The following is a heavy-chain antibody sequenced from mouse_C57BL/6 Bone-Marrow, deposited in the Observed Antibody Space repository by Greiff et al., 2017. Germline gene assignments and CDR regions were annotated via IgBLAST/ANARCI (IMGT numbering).Heavy chain of an antibody. CDR2: IRNQANGYTT. CDR1: GFTFTDYY. D-gene: IGHD2-2*01. V-gene: IGHV7-3*01. Sequence: EVQGVESGGGLVQPGGSLSLSCAASGFTFTDYYMSWVRQPPGKALEWLGFIRNQANGYTTEYSASVKGRFTISRDNSQSILYLQMNALEAEDSDTYYCARLGYDDYWGQGTTLTVSS. J-gene: IGHJ2*01. CDR3: ARLGYDDY.